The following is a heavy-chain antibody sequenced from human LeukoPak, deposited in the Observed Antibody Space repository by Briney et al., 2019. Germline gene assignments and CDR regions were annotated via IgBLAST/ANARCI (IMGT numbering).Heavy chain of an antibody. Sequence: SETLSLTCTVSGGSISSGDYYWSWIRQPAGKGLEWIGRIYTSGSTNYNPSLKSRVTMSVDTSKNQFSLKLSSVTAADTAVYYCARVSLVRGAPDYYFDYWGQGTLVTVSS. J-gene: IGHJ4*02. CDR3: ARVSLVRGAPDYYFDY. CDR1: GGSISSGDYY. D-gene: IGHD3-10*01. V-gene: IGHV4-61*02. CDR2: IYTSGST.